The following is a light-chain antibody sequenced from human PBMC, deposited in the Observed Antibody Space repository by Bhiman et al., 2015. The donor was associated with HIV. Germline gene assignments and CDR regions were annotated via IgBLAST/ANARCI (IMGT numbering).Light chain of an antibody. Sequence: QSALTQPASVSGSPGQSITISCTGTSSDVGTYNYVSWYQQHPGKAPKLMIFDVSKRPSGVSNRFSGSKSGSTASLTISGLQAEDEADYYCSSYTSSSTYVFGTGTKVSVL. J-gene: IGLJ1*01. V-gene: IGLV2-14*01. CDR2: DVS. CDR1: SSDVGTYNY. CDR3: SSYTSSSTYV.